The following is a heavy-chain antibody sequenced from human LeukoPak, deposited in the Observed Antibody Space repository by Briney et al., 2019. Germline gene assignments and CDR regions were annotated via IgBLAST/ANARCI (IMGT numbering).Heavy chain of an antibody. CDR1: GFTFSSYA. D-gene: IGHD6-13*01. J-gene: IGHJ4*02. Sequence: GGSLRLSCAASGFTFSSYAMSCVRQAPGKGLEWVSVISGSGGTTHYADSVKGRFTISRDNSKNTLYLQMNSLRGEDTAVYYCAKDRETTASGTFDYWGQGTLVTVSS. CDR3: AKDRETTASGTFDY. CDR2: ISGSGGTT. V-gene: IGHV3-23*01.